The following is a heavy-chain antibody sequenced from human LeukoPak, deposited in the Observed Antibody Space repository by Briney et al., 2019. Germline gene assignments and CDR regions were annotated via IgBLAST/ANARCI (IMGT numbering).Heavy chain of an antibody. CDR3: VRDILGFFDP. CDR1: GFTFSSYW. V-gene: IGHV3-74*01. CDR2: INTDGSTT. Sequence: PGGSLRLSCAASGFTFSSYWMHWVHQAPGKGLVWVSHINTDGSTTNYADSVKGRFTISRDNAKNTLFLQMNSLRAEDTAVYYCVRDILGFFDPWGQGTLVTVSS. J-gene: IGHJ5*02.